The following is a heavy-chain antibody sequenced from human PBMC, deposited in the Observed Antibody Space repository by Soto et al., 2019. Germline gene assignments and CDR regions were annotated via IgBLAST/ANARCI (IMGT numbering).Heavy chain of an antibody. CDR2: IIPIFGTA. Sequence: QVQLVQSGAEVKKPGSSVKVSCKASGGTFSSYAISWVRQAPGQGLEWMGGIIPIFGTANYAQKFQGRVTMTADKSTRTDDMELSSLRSEETSVYYCAIGCDDNDCYYYVMDVWGPGTTVTVPS. D-gene: IGHD3-9*01. CDR1: GGTFSSYA. J-gene: IGHJ6*02. CDR3: AIGCDDNDCYYYVMDV. V-gene: IGHV1-69*06.